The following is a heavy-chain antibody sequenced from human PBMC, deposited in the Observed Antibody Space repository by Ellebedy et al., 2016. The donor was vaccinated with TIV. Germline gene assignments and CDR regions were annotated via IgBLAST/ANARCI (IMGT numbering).Heavy chain of an antibody. Sequence: GESLKISCAASGFNFGGHAMSWVRQAPGKGLEWVSVISGSGGNTSYTDSVKGRFTISRDNAKNTLYLQMHSLRAEDTAVYYCAKSHDSSGYHYVGAFDVWGQGTMVTASS. CDR1: GFNFGGHA. D-gene: IGHD3-22*01. V-gene: IGHV3-23*01. CDR3: AKSHDSSGYHYVGAFDV. CDR2: ISGSGGNT. J-gene: IGHJ3*01.